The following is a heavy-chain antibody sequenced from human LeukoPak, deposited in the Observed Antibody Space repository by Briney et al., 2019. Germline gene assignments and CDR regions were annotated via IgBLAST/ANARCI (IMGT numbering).Heavy chain of an antibody. D-gene: IGHD3-10*01. V-gene: IGHV1-2*02. Sequence: ASVKVSCKASGYTFTGYYMHWVRQAPGQGLEWMGWINPSSGGTNYAQKFQGRVTMTRDTSISTAYMELSRLRSDDTAVYYCARVYYYGSGSYYGGDYWGQGTLVTVSS. CDR2: INPSSGGT. CDR1: GYTFTGYY. CDR3: ARVYYYGSGSYYGGDY. J-gene: IGHJ4*02.